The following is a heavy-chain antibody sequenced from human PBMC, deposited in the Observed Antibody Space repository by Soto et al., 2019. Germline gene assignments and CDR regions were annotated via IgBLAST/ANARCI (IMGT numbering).Heavy chain of an antibody. D-gene: IGHD1-26*01. CDR1: GFTFSSYA. V-gene: IGHV3-30*03. J-gene: IGHJ5*02. CDR2: MSSDGTNK. Sequence: QVQLVESGGGVVQPGTSLRLSCAASGFTFSSYAVHWVRQAPGEGLEWVAAMSSDGTNKYYADSVKGRFTISRDNSKNTLYLQMNSLRAEDTAVYYCATTPWEKYYSSWFDHWGQGTLVTVSS. CDR3: ATTPWEKYYSSWFDH.